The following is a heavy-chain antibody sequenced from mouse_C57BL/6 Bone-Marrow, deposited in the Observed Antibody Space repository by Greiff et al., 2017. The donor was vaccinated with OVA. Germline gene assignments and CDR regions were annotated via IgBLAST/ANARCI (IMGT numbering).Heavy chain of an antibody. CDR3: ARTGLYYGSSLYAFYAMDY. CDR2: IYPGSGST. V-gene: IGHV1-55*01. CDR1: GYTFTSYW. D-gene: IGHD1-1*01. Sequence: QVQLQQSGAELVKPGASVKMSCKASGYTFTSYWITWVKQRPGQGLEWIGDIYPGSGSTNYNEKFKSKATLTVDTSSSTAYMQLSSLTSEDSAVYYCARTGLYYGSSLYAFYAMDYWGQGTSVTVSS. J-gene: IGHJ4*01.